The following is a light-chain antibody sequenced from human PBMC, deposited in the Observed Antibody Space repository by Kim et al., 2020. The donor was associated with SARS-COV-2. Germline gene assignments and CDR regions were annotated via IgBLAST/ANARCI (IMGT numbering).Light chain of an antibody. J-gene: IGLJ1*01. CDR2: KDD. V-gene: IGLV1-47*01. CDR1: YSNIGSNY. CDR3: AAWDYSLTGFV. Sequence: ELTQPPSASATPGQRVTISCSGGYSNIGSNYVFWYQQLPGMAPNLLIYKDDQRPSGVPDRFSGSKSGTSASLAISGLRSEDEADYYCAAWDYSLTGFVFATGTKVTVL.